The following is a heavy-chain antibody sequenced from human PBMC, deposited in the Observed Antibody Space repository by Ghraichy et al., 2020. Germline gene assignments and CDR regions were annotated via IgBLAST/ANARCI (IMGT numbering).Heavy chain of an antibody. D-gene: IGHD3-10*01. CDR2: IYQSGST. CDR3: ARCPDGGSGSYFPDNWFDP. Sequence: SETLSLTCTVSGYSISSGYYWGWIRQPPGKGLEWIGSIYQSGSTYYNPSLKSRVTISVDTSKNQFSLKLSSVTAADTAVYYCARCPDGGSGSYFPDNWFDPWGQGTLVTVSS. CDR1: GYSISSGYY. J-gene: IGHJ5*02. V-gene: IGHV4-38-2*02.